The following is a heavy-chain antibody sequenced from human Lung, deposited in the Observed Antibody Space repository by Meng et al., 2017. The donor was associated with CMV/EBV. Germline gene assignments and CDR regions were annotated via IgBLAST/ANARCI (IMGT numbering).Heavy chain of an antibody. Sequence: ASVKVSCKASGYTFTSYGISWVRQAPGQGLEWMGWISAYNGNTNYAQKLQGRVTMTTDTSTSTAYMELCSLRSDDTAVYYCARVMAVGYNWNHYGGEVNWVDPWGQGTLVTFSS. D-gene: IGHD1-20*01. CDR2: ISAYNGNT. CDR1: GYTFTSYG. J-gene: IGHJ5*02. CDR3: ARVMAVGYNWNHYGGEVNWVDP. V-gene: IGHV1-18*01.